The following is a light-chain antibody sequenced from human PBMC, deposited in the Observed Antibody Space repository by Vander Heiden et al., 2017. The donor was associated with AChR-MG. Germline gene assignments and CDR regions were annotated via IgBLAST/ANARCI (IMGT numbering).Light chain of an antibody. V-gene: IGLV4-69*01. CDR3: QTWGTGIWV. Sequence: QLVLTQSPSASASLGASVKLTSTLRSGHTSYAIAWHQPQAEKGPRYWMKLNSDGSHSKGDGIPDRFSGSSPGAERYLTIASLQSEDEADYYCQTWGTGIWVFGGGTKLTGL. J-gene: IGLJ3*02. CDR1: SGHTSYA. CDR2: LNSDGSH.